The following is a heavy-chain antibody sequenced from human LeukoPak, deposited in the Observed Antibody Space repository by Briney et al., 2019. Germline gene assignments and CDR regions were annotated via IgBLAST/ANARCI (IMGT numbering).Heavy chain of an antibody. CDR2: INPNSGGT. CDR1: GYTFTSYY. J-gene: IGHJ4*02. V-gene: IGHV1-2*02. Sequence: ASVKVSCKASGYTFTSYYMHWVRQAPGQGLEWMGWINPNSGGTNYAQKFQGRVTMTRDTSISTAYMELSRLRSDDTAVYYCASTRSYYYDSSGYYCLNYWGQGTLVTVSS. D-gene: IGHD3-22*01. CDR3: ASTRSYYYDSSGYYCLNY.